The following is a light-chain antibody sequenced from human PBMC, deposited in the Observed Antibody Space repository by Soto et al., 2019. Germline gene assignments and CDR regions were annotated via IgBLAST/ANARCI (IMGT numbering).Light chain of an antibody. CDR2: LGS. Sequence: DILMTQSPLSLPVTPVEPASISCRSSQSLSHSYGYNYLDWCLQKPGQPPQLLIYLGSTRASGVPDRFSGSGSGTDFTLTISRVEAEDVGVYYCMQGISFTFGQGTKVDIK. CDR3: MQGISFT. V-gene: IGKV2-28*01. J-gene: IGKJ1*01. CDR1: QSLSHSYGYNY.